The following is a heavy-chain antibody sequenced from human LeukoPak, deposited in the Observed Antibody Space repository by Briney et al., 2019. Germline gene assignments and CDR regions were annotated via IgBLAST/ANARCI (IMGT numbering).Heavy chain of an antibody. D-gene: IGHD3-3*01. CDR1: GGSFSGYY. Sequence: SETLSLTCAVYGGSFSGYYWSWIRQPPGKGLEWIGEINHSGSTNYNPSLKSRVTISVDTSKNQFSLRLSSVTAADTAVYYCARWSGFAYFDSWGQGTLVTVSS. J-gene: IGHJ4*02. CDR3: ARWSGFAYFDS. V-gene: IGHV4-34*01. CDR2: INHSGST.